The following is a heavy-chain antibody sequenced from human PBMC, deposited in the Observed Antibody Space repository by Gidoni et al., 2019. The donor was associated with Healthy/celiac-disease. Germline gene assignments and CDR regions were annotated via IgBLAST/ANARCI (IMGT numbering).Heavy chain of an antibody. D-gene: IGHD3-22*01. Sequence: EVQLLESGGGLAQPGGSLRLSCAASGSPSSSYAMSWVRPAPGQGLGWVSAISGGGGSTYYADSVKGRFTISRDNSKNTLYLQMNSLRAEDTAVYYCAKAKSKYYYDSSGYLDYWGQGTLVTVSS. V-gene: IGHV3-23*01. J-gene: IGHJ4*02. CDR3: AKAKSKYYYDSSGYLDY. CDR1: GSPSSSYA. CDR2: ISGGGGST.